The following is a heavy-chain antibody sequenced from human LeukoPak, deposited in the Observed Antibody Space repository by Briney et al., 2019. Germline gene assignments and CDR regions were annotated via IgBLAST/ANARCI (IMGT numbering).Heavy chain of an antibody. V-gene: IGHV1-8*01. J-gene: IGHJ5*02. CDR1: GYTFNSYD. CDR2: MNPNSGNT. CDR3: ASGPLDSDWFDP. D-gene: IGHD1-26*01. Sequence: ASVKVSCKASGYTFNSYDINWVRQATGQGLEWMGWMNPNSGNTGYAQKFQGRVTMTRNTSISTAYMELSSLRSEDTAVYYCASGPLDSDWFDPWGQGTLVTVSS.